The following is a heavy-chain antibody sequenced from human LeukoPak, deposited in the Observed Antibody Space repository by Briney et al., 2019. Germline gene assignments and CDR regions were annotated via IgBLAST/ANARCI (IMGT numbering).Heavy chain of an antibody. J-gene: IGHJ6*03. Sequence: PSETLSLTCAVYGGSFSGYYWSWIRQPPGKGLEWIGEINHSGSTNYNPSLKSRVTISVDTSKNQSSLKLSSVTAADTAVYYCARFRRGDIVVVPAAPYYYYYMDVWGKGTTATVSS. CDR2: INHSGST. CDR1: GGSFSGYY. D-gene: IGHD2-2*01. CDR3: ARFRRGDIVVVPAAPYYYYYMDV. V-gene: IGHV4-34*01.